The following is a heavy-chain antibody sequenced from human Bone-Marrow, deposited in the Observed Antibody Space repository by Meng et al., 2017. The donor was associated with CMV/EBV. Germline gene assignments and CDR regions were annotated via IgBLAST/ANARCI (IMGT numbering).Heavy chain of an antibody. V-gene: IGHV3-7*01. CDR2: IKQDGSEK. D-gene: IGHD2-2*02. J-gene: IGHJ4*02. CDR1: GFTFSSYW. CDR3: ARRYCSSTSCYIRGFSL. Sequence: GGSLRLSCAASGFTFSSYWMSWVRQAPGKGLEWVANIKQDGSEKYYVDSVKGRFTISRDNAKNSLYLQMNSLRAEDTAVYYCARRYCSSTSCYIRGFSLWGQGTLVTVSS.